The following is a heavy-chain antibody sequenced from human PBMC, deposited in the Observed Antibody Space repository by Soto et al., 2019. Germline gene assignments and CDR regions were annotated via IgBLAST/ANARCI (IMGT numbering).Heavy chain of an antibody. CDR3: ARGLVYDFWSGYYRWFDP. D-gene: IGHD3-3*01. CDR1: GDAITSYD. CDR2: MNPDSGNI. V-gene: IGHV1-8*01. Sequence: GASVKASCKASGDAITSYDINWVRQATEQGLEWMGWMNPDSGNIGYAQKFQGRVTMTRNTSISTAYMELSSLRSEDTAVYYCARGLVYDFWSGYYRWFDPWGQGTLVTVSS. J-gene: IGHJ5*02.